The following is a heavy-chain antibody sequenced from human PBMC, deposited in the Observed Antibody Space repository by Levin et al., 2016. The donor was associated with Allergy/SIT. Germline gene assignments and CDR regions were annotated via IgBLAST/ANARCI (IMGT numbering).Heavy chain of an antibody. D-gene: IGHD2-15*01. V-gene: IGHV4-59*01. Sequence: SETLSLTCAVYGGSFSGYYWSWIRQPPGKGLEWIGYIYYSGSTNYNPSLKSRVTISVDTSKNQFSLKLSSVTAADTAVYYCARTSCSGGSCYSLDFDYWGQGTLVTVSS. CDR3: ARTSCSGGSCYSLDFDY. CDR2: IYYSGST. CDR1: GGSFSGYY. J-gene: IGHJ4*02.